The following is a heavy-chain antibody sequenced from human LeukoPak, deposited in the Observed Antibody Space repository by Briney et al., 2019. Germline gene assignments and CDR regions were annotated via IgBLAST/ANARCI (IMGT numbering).Heavy chain of an antibody. CDR2: FSAYNGNT. J-gene: IGHJ4*02. D-gene: IGHD2-21*02. Sequence: ASVKVSCKASGYTFTSYGISWVRQAPGQGLEWMGWFSAYNGNTNYAQKLQGRVTMTTDTSTSTAYMELRSLRSDDTAVYYCARDQHIVVVTAILDYWGQGTLVTVSS. V-gene: IGHV1-18*01. CDR3: ARDQHIVVVTAILDY. CDR1: GYTFTSYG.